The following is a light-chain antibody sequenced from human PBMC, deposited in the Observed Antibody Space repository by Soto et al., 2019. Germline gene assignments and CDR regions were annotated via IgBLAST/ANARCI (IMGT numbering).Light chain of an antibody. CDR3: CSYAGRSYV. Sequence: QSALTQPRSVSGFPGQSVTISCTGTSSDVGGYNYVSWYQQHPGKAPKLMIYDVSKRPSGVPDRFSGSKSGNTASLTISGLQAEDEADYYCCSYAGRSYVFGTGTKLTVL. J-gene: IGLJ1*01. CDR1: SSDVGGYNY. CDR2: DVS. V-gene: IGLV2-11*01.